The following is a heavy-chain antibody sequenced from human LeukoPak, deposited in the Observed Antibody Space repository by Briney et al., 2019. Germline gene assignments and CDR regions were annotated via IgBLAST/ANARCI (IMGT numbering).Heavy chain of an antibody. V-gene: IGHV3-23*01. D-gene: IGHD3-10*02. CDR2: ISDNSGRT. Sequence: PGGSLRLSCAASGFSFRTYAMSWVRQAPGKGLEWVSAISDNSGRTYYADSVKGRFTISRDNSKSTMYLQMDGLRAEDTATYYCAKFMGGSGDYVSAFYYYALDVWGQGTTVTVSS. CDR3: AKFMGGSGDYVSAFYYYALDV. CDR1: GFSFRTYA. J-gene: IGHJ6*02.